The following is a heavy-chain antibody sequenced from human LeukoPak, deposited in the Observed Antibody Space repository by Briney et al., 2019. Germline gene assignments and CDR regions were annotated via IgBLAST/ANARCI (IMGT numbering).Heavy chain of an antibody. Sequence: SETLSLTCTVSGGSISNYYWSWIRQPPGMGLEWIGYIYYSGSTNYNPSLKSRVTISVDTSKNQFSLKLSSVTAADTAVYYCARVVTMVRGVIPGAFDIWGQGTMVTVSS. J-gene: IGHJ3*02. CDR1: GGSISNYY. CDR2: IYYSGST. D-gene: IGHD3-10*01. V-gene: IGHV4-59*12. CDR3: ARVVTMVRGVIPGAFDI.